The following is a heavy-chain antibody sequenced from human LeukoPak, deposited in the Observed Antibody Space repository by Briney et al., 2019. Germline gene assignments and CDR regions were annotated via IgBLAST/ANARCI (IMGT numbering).Heavy chain of an antibody. V-gene: IGHV3-7*04. J-gene: IGHJ4*02. D-gene: IGHD6-13*01. Sequence: PGGSLRLSCAASGFTFSRFWMSWVRQAPGKGLEWVANVKEDGGEKYYVNSVKGRFTISRDNAKNSLYLQMNSLRAEDTAVYYCARYGSIVAAGTFDYWGQGTLVTVSS. CDR3: ARYGSIVAAGTFDY. CDR2: VKEDGGEK. CDR1: GFTFSRFW.